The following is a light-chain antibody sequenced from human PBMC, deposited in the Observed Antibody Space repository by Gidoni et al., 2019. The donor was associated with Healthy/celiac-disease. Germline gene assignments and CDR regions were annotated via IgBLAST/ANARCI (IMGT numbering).Light chain of an antibody. CDR2: DAS. V-gene: IGKV3-11*01. J-gene: IGKJ4*01. CDR3: QQRSNWPRLT. Sequence: IVFTQSPATLSLSPGERATLSCRASQSVSSYLAWYQQKPGQAPRLLIYDASNRATGIPARFSGSESGTDFTLTISSLEPEDFAVYYCQQRSNWPRLTFGGGTKVEIK. CDR1: QSVSSY.